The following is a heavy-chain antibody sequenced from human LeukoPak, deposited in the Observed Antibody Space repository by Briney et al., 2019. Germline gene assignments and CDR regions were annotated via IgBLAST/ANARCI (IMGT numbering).Heavy chain of an antibody. J-gene: IGHJ4*02. D-gene: IGHD3-10*01. V-gene: IGHV1-69*13. CDR1: GGTFSSYA. Sequence: GASVKVSCKASGGTFSSYAISWVRQAPGQGLEWMGGIIPIFGTANYARKFQGRVTITADESTSTAYMELSSLRSEDTAVYYCARGPPHYGSGSYLDYWGQGTLVTVSS. CDR3: ARGPPHYGSGSYLDY. CDR2: IIPIFGTA.